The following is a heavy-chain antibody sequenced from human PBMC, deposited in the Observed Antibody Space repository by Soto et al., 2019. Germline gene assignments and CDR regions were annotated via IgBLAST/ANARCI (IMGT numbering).Heavy chain of an antibody. CDR1: GGSISSYY. Sequence: TSETLSLTCTVSGGSISSYYWSWIRQPPGKGLEWIGYIYYSGSTNYNPSLKSRVTISVDTSKNQFSLKLSSVTAADTAVYYCARGEELSDSFDYWGQGTLVTVSS. CDR2: IYYSGST. CDR3: ARGEELSDSFDY. V-gene: IGHV4-59*01. J-gene: IGHJ4*02. D-gene: IGHD3-16*02.